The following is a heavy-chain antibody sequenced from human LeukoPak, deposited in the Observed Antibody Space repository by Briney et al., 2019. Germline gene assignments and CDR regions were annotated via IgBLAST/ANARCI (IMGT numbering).Heavy chain of an antibody. Sequence: SETLSLTCTVSGYSITSGYNWAWIRQPPGKVLEWIGSIYHSGSAYYNPSLKSRVTISVDTSKNQFSLKLSSVTAADTAVYYCVRYRSSTTCSTRAVDYWGQGTLVTVSS. CDR3: VRYRSSTTCSTRAVDY. V-gene: IGHV4-38-2*02. J-gene: IGHJ4*02. CDR2: IYHSGSA. D-gene: IGHD2-2*02. CDR1: GYSITSGYN.